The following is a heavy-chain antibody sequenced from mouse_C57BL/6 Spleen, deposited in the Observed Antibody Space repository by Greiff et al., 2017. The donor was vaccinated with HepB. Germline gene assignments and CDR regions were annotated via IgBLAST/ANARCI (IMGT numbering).Heavy chain of an antibody. J-gene: IGHJ2*01. CDR2: IDPSDSYT. V-gene: IGHV1-50*01. CDR3: ARAVFDD. D-gene: IGHD3-3*01. Sequence: QVQLQQPGAELVKPGASVKLSCKASGYTFTSYWMQWVKQRPGQGLEWIGEIDPSDSYTNYNQKFKGKATLTVDTSSSTAYMQLSSLTSEDSAVYYCARAVFDDWGQGTTLTVSS. CDR1: GYTFTSYW.